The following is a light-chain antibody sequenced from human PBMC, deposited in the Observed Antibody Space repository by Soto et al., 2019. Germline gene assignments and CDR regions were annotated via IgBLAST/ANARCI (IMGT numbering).Light chain of an antibody. CDR2: EVS. J-gene: IGLJ7*01. CDR1: SRDVGSYSD. CDR3: SSYTSISTRV. Sequence: QSALTQPASVSGSPGQSITISCTGTSRDVGSYSDVSWYQQHPGKAPKLMIYEVSTRPSGVSNRFSGSKSGNTASLTISGLQAEDEANYYCSSYTSISTRVFGGGTQLTVL. V-gene: IGLV2-14*01.